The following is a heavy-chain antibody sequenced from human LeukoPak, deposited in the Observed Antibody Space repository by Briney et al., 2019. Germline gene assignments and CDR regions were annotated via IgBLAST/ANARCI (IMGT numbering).Heavy chain of an antibody. V-gene: IGHV3-30*18. D-gene: IGHD3-9*01. Sequence: GRSLRLSCAPSGFIFSSYGMHWVRQAPGKGLEWVAVISYDGSNKYYADSVKGRFTISRDNSKNTLYLQMNSLRAEDTAVYYCAKVSTEFDWLESHDYWGQGTLVTVSS. J-gene: IGHJ4*02. CDR3: AKVSTEFDWLESHDY. CDR2: ISYDGSNK. CDR1: GFIFSSYG.